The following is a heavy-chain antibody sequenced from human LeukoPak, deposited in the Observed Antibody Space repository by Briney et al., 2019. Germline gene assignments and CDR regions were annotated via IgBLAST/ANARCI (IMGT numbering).Heavy chain of an antibody. Sequence: ASVKVSCKASRYTFTSYDINWVRQAPGQGLEWMGWMNPNSGNTGYAQKFQGRFTMTRNTSVSTAYMELSSLRSEDTAVYYCARKNYGSNRWFDPWGQGTLVTVSS. CDR2: MNPNSGNT. D-gene: IGHD4/OR15-4a*01. J-gene: IGHJ5*02. CDR3: ARKNYGSNRWFDP. V-gene: IGHV1-8*01. CDR1: RYTFTSYD.